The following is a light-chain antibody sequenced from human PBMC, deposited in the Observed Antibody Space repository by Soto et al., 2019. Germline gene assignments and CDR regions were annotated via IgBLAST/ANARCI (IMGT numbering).Light chain of an antibody. CDR3: QQYGSSPLT. J-gene: IGKJ4*01. CDR2: GAF. V-gene: IGKV3-20*01. CDR1: QSVNSDY. Sequence: EIVLTQSPGTLSLSPGERATLSCRASQSVNSDYLAWYQQKPGQAPRLLIYGAFNRATGIPDRFSGGGSGTDFTIMISRLEPEDFVVYYCQQYGSSPLTFGGGTKVEI.